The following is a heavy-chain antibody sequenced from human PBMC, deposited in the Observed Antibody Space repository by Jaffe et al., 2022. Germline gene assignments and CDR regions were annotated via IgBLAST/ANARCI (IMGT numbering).Heavy chain of an antibody. V-gene: IGHV3-30*18. CDR1: GFTFSSYG. Sequence: QVQLVESGGGVVQPGRSLRLSCAASGFTFSSYGMHWVRQAPGKGLEWVAVISYDGSNKYYADSVKGRFTISRDNSKNTLYLQMNSLRAEDTAVYYCAKDSDDYSNYEGILSYWGQGTLVTVSS. CDR3: AKDSDDYSNYEGILSY. D-gene: IGHD4-4*01. J-gene: IGHJ4*02. CDR2: ISYDGSNK.